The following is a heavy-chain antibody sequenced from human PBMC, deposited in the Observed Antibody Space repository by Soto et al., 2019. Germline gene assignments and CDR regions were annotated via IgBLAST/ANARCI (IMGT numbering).Heavy chain of an antibody. J-gene: IGHJ4*02. D-gene: IGHD1-26*01. CDR2: INAGNGNT. Sequence: ASVKVSCKASGYTFTSYAMHWVRQAPGQRLEWMGWINAGNGNTKYSQKFQGRVTITRDTSASTAYMELSSLRSDDTAVYYCARDLGAYGGYVRQPFPYDYGGQETRVPVSS. CDR3: ARDLGAYGGYVRQPFPYDY. V-gene: IGHV1-3*01. CDR1: GYTFTSYA.